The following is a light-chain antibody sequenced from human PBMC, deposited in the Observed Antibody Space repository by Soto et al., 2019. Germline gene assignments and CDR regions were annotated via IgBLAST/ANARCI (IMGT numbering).Light chain of an antibody. CDR2: GAS. Sequence: VLTQSPDTRSLPPGERDTLSCRAGQSISGTFLNWYQQKPGQAPRLLIYGASNRATGTPDRFSGSGSGTDFTPTISRLEPEDFAVYFCQQYDNFSWTFGQGTKVDIK. V-gene: IGKV3-20*01. J-gene: IGKJ1*01. CDR1: QSISGTF. CDR3: QQYDNFSWT.